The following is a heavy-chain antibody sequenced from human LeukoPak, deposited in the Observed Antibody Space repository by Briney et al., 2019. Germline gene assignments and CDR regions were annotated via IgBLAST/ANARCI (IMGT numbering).Heavy chain of an antibody. CDR2: IYYSGST. J-gene: IGHJ4*02. V-gene: IGHV4-39*01. Sequence: NTSETLSLTCTVSGGSISSSSYYWGWIRQPPGKGLEWIGSIYYSGSTYYNPSLKSRVTISVDTSKNQFSLKLSSVTAADTAVYYCARHVNAGAKYYFDYWGQGTLVTVSS. CDR1: GGSISSSSYY. D-gene: IGHD1-26*01. CDR3: ARHVNAGAKYYFDY.